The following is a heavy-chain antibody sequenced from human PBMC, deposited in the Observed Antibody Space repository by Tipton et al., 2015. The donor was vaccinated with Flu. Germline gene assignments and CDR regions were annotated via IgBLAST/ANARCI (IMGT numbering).Heavy chain of an antibody. CDR3: AKDRLTLSGFDI. Sequence: LSLTCAASGFTFSSYGMSWVRQAPGKGLEWVSAIGGSGGSTYYADSVKGRFTISRDNSKNTLYLQMNSLRAEDTAVYYCAKDRLTLSGFDIWGQGTMVTVSS. D-gene: IGHD2-8*01. CDR2: IGGSGGST. J-gene: IGHJ3*02. CDR1: GFTFSSYG. V-gene: IGHV3-23*01.